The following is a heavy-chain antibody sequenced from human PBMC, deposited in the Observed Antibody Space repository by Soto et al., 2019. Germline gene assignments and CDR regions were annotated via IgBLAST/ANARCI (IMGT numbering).Heavy chain of an antibody. J-gene: IGHJ4*02. CDR3: ARGTWYYGSGSHHAFDY. CDR2: INHSGST. CDR1: GGSFSGYY. V-gene: IGHV4-34*01. Sequence: SETLSLTCAVYGGSFSGYYWSWIRQPPGKGLEWIGEINHSGSTNYNPSLKSRVTISVDTSKNQFSLKLSSVTAADTAVYYCARGTWYYGSGSHHAFDYWGQGTLVTVSS. D-gene: IGHD3-10*01.